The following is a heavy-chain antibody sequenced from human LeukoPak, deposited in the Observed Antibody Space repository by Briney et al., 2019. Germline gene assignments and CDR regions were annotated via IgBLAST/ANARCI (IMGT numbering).Heavy chain of an antibody. J-gene: IGHJ4*02. CDR2: ISYDGSNK. V-gene: IGHV3-30-3*01. CDR3: ARMYQLLYSDY. D-gene: IGHD2-2*01. Sequence: GGSLRLSCAASGFTFSSYAMSWVRQAPGKGLEWVAVISYDGSNKYYADSVKGRFTISRDNSKNTLYLQMNSLRAEDTAVYYCARMYQLLYSDYWGQGTLVTVSS. CDR1: GFTFSSYA.